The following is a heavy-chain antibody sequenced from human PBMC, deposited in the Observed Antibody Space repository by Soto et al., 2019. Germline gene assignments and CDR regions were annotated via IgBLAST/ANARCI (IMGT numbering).Heavy chain of an antibody. J-gene: IGHJ3*02. V-gene: IGHV4-30-4*01. CDR3: ARSFYDSSGYPRRDAFDI. CDR1: GGSISSGDYY. Sequence: SETLSLTCTVSGGSISSGDYYWSWIRQPPGKGLEWIGYIYYSGSTYYNPSLKSRVTISVDTSKNQFSLKLSSVTAADTAVYYCARSFYDSSGYPRRDAFDIWGQGTMVTVSS. D-gene: IGHD3-22*01. CDR2: IYYSGST.